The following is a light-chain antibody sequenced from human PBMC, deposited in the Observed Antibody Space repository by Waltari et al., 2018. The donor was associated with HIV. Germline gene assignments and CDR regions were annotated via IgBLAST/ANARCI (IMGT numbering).Light chain of an antibody. Sequence: DIQMTQYPSSLSASVGDRVTITCRASQSISTYLNWYQQKPGKAPQLLIYAASNLQSGVPSRFSGSGSRTEFTLTISSRQREDFATYYCQQSYSIPLTFGGGTKVEIK. V-gene: IGKV1-39*01. CDR3: QQSYSIPLT. CDR2: AAS. J-gene: IGKJ4*01. CDR1: QSISTY.